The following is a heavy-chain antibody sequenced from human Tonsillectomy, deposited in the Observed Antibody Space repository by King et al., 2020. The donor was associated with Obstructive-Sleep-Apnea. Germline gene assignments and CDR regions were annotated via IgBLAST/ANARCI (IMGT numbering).Heavy chain of an antibody. CDR3: AKVAYNRGWFGFDY. D-gene: IGHD6-19*01. CDR2: VYYSTST. Sequence: QLQESGPGLVKPSETLSLTCTVSGGSISTTTYYWGWIRQPPGKGLEWIGTVYYSTSTYYNPSLKNRVTISVDTSENQFSLKLRSVTAADTAMYYCAKVAYNRGWFGFDYWGQGTLVTVSS. V-gene: IGHV4-39*07. J-gene: IGHJ4*02. CDR1: GGSISTTTYY.